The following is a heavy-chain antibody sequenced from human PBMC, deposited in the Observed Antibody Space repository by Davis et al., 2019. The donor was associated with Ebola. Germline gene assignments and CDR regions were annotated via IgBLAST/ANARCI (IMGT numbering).Heavy chain of an antibody. D-gene: IGHD3-10*01. J-gene: IGHJ6*02. V-gene: IGHV3-33*03. CDR1: GFTLSGYD. CDR3: VKGGSYYGSGSYWVRYYGMDV. Sequence: GESLKISCAASGFTLSGYDMNWVRQAPGKGLQWVAVIWDDGSNKYYADSVKGRFTISRDNSKNTLYLQMNSLRPEDTAVYYCVKGGSYYGSGSYWVRYYGMDVWGQGTTVAVSS. CDR2: IWDDGSNK.